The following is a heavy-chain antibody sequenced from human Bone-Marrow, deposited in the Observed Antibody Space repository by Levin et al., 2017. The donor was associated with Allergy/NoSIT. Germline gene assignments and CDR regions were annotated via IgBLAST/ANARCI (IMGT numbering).Heavy chain of an antibody. D-gene: IGHD6-13*01. J-gene: IGHJ4*02. V-gene: IGHV3-23*01. Sequence: HPGESLKISCAASGFTFSSYAMSWVRQAPGKGLEWVSAISGSGGSTYYADSVKGRFTISRDNSKNTLYLQMNSLRAEDTAVYSCAKSGTGGQYSSSWWYYFDYWGQGTLVTVSS. CDR3: AKSGTGGQYSSSWWYYFDY. CDR1: GFTFSSYA. CDR2: ISGSGGST.